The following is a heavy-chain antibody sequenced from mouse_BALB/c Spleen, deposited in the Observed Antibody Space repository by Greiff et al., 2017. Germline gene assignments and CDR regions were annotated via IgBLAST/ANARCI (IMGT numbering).Heavy chain of an antibody. V-gene: IGHV1-69*02. CDR2: IDPSDSYT. CDR3: ASYYRYDAFAY. J-gene: IGHJ3*01. Sequence: QVQLKQPGAELVKPGASVKLSCKASGYTFTSYWMHWVKQRPGQGLEWIGEIDPSDSYTNYNQKFKGKATLTVDKSSSTAYMQLSSLTSEDSAVYYCASYYRYDAFAYWGQGTLVTVSA. D-gene: IGHD2-14*01. CDR1: GYTFTSYW.